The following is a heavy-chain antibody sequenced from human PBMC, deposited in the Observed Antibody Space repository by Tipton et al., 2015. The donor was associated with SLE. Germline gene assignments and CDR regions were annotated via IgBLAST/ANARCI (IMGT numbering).Heavy chain of an antibody. V-gene: IGHV4-59*01. J-gene: IGHJ5*02. D-gene: IGHD5-24*01. Sequence: TLSLTCTVSGGSITIYYCNWFRQPPGRELGWIVYIYHSGSTNYNPSLKSRVTMSVDTSKNQFSLKLSSVTTADTAVYYCARALNNGWRLGDRLDPWGQGTLVTVSS. CDR2: IYHSGST. CDR3: ARALNNGWRLGDRLDP. CDR1: GGSITIYY.